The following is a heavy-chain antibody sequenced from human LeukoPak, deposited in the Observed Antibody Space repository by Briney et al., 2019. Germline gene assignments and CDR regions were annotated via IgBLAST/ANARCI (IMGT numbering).Heavy chain of an antibody. Sequence: GGSLRLSCAASGFTFSDYAMAWVRQAPGQGPEWVLAISGGGASTYYADSVKGRFTISRDNSKNTLFLEMSSLRAEDSALYYCAKASSAYRPYFFDSWGQGTLVTVSS. CDR2: ISGGGAST. V-gene: IGHV3-23*01. CDR1: GFTFSDYA. J-gene: IGHJ4*02. CDR3: AKASSAYRPYFFDS. D-gene: IGHD3-16*01.